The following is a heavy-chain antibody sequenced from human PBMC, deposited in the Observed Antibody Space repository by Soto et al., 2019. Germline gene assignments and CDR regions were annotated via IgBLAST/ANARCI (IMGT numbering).Heavy chain of an antibody. D-gene: IGHD1-26*01. J-gene: IGHJ4*02. Sequence: GGSLRLSCAASGFPFSSYAMSWVRQAPGKGLEWVSAISGSGGSTYYADSVKGRFTISRDNSKNTLYLQMNSLRAEDTAVYYCAKSRWELSLALDYWGQGTLVTVSS. V-gene: IGHV3-23*01. CDR1: GFPFSSYA. CDR3: AKSRWELSLALDY. CDR2: ISGSGGST.